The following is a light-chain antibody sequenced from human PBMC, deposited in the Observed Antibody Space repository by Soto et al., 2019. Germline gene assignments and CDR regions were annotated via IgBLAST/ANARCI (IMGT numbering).Light chain of an antibody. CDR2: DAS. Sequence: EIVLTQSPATLSLSPGERATLSCRASQRVSSYLAWYQQKPGQAPRLLIYDASNRATGIPARFSGSGSGTDFTLTISSLEPEDFAVYYCQQRSNSPPTFGGGTKVEIK. CDR1: QRVSSY. V-gene: IGKV3-11*01. CDR3: QQRSNSPPT. J-gene: IGKJ4*01.